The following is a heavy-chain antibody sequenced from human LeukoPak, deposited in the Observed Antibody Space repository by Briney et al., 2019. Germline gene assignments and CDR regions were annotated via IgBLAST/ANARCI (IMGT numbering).Heavy chain of an antibody. CDR2: ISAYNGNT. CDR1: GYTFTSYG. D-gene: IGHD3-22*01. J-gene: IGHJ3*02. CDR3: ARVSVTMIVVVTRGYAFDI. V-gene: IGHV1-18*01. Sequence: GASVKVSCKASGYTFTSYGISWVRQAPGQGLEWMGWISAYNGNTNYAQKLQGRVTMTTDTSTSTAYMELRSLRSDDTAVYYCARVSVTMIVVVTRGYAFDIWGQGTMVTVSS.